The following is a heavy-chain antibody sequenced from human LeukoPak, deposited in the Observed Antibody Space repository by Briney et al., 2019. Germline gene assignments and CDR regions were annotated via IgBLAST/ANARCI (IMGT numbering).Heavy chain of an antibody. CDR1: GFTFDDYA. CDR2: ISWNSGSI. V-gene: IGHV3-9*01. Sequence: GRSLRLSCAASGFTFDDYAMHWVRQAPGKGLEWVSGISWNSGSIGYADSVKGRFTISRDNAKNSLCLQMNSLRAEDTALYYCAKASLGGTVTAKYYFDYWGQGTLVTVSS. J-gene: IGHJ4*02. CDR3: AKASLGGTVTAKYYFDY. D-gene: IGHD4-17*01.